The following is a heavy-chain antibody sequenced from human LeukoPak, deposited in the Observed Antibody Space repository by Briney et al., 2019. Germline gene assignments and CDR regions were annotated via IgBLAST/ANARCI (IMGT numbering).Heavy chain of an antibody. V-gene: IGHV4-61*10. CDR1: GNSVNSGLYY. J-gene: IGHJ4*02. CDR2: IQARGNP. CDR3: ARGVVIAPQTFDY. D-gene: IGHD2-21*01. Sequence: SETLSLTCTVSGNSVNSGLYYWNWIRQPAGKGLEWLGRIQARGNPNYNPSLKSRVTISVDTSKNQFSLKLSSVTAADTAVYYCARGVVIAPQTFDYWGQGTLATVSS.